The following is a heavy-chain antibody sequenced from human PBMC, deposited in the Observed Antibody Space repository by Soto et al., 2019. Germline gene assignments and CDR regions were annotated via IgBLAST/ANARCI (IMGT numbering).Heavy chain of an antibody. CDR3: ARDYDSSGYYYYYFDY. Sequence: GGSLRLSCAASGFTFSNYGMHWVRQAPGKGLEWVAVISYDGSNKYYVDSVKGRFAISRDNSKNTLYLQMNSLRAEDTAVYYCARDYDSSGYYYYYFDYWGQGTLVTVSS. J-gene: IGHJ4*02. D-gene: IGHD3-22*01. V-gene: IGHV3-30*03. CDR2: ISYDGSNK. CDR1: GFTFSNYG.